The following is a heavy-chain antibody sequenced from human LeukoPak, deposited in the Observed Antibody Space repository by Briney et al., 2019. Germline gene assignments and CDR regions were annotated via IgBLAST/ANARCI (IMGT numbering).Heavy chain of an antibody. Sequence: PGRSLRLSCTASGCTFGDYAMSWVRQAPGKGLEWVGFIRSEAYGGTTEYAASLKGRFTISRDDSKSIAYLQMNSLKTEDTAVYYCTGGPETYYYYYYMDVWGKGTTVTVSS. CDR3: TGGPETYYYYYYMDV. V-gene: IGHV3-49*04. CDR1: GCTFGDYA. D-gene: IGHD3-10*01. J-gene: IGHJ6*03. CDR2: IRSEAYGGTT.